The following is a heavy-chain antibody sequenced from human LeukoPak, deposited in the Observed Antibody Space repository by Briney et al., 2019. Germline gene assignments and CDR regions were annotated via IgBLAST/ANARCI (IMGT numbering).Heavy chain of an antibody. CDR2: ISYDGSNK. V-gene: IGHV3-30*03. CDR3: AIVESD. J-gene: IGHJ4*02. Sequence: GGSLRLSCAASGFTFDDYAMHWVRQAPGKGLEWVAVISYDGSNKYYADSVKGRFTISRDNSKNTLYLQMNSLRAEDTAVYYCAIVESDWGQGTLVTVSS. CDR1: GFTFDDYA.